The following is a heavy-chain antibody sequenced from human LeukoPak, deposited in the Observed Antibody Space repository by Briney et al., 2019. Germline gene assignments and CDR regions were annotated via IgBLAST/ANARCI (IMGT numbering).Heavy chain of an antibody. CDR3: ARSEYFFDY. CDR2: ISSSSSYT. V-gene: IGHV3-11*03. J-gene: IGHJ4*02. Sequence: GGSLRLSCAASAFTFSDYYMNWNRQAPGEGLEWVSYISSSSSYTNYADPVTGRFTISRDNAKNSLYLQMNSLRAEDTAVYYCARSEYFFDYWGQGTLVTVSS. CDR1: AFTFSDYY.